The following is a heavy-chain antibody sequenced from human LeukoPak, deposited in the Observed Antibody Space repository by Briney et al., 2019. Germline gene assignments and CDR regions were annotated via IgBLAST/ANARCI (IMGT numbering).Heavy chain of an antibody. CDR2: VNHSGST. CDR1: GESFSGYY. J-gene: IGHJ4*02. Sequence: SETLSLTCAVYGESFSGYYWSWIRQPPGKGLEWIGEVNHSGSTNYNPSLKSRVTISVDTSKNQFSLKLSSVTAADTAVYYCAREVWFGELYFDYWGQGTLVTVSS. V-gene: IGHV4-34*01. CDR3: AREVWFGELYFDY. D-gene: IGHD3-10*01.